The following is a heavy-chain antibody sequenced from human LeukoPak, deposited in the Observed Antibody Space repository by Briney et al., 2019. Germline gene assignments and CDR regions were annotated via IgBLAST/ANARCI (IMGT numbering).Heavy chain of an antibody. D-gene: IGHD3-22*01. V-gene: IGHV1-18*01. CDR2: ISAYNGYT. J-gene: IGHJ5*02. Sequence: GASVKVSCKASGYTFTSYGITWVRQAPGHGLEWMGWISAYNGYTNYAQKLQGRVLMTTDTSTSTAYMELRSLRSDDTAVYYCARSESTYYYDISGYLSDPWGQGTLVTVSS. CDR3: ARSESTYYYDISGYLSDP. CDR1: GYTFTSYG.